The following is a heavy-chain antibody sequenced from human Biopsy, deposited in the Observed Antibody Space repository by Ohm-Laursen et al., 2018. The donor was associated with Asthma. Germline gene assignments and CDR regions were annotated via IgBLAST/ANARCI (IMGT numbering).Heavy chain of an antibody. D-gene: IGHD4-11*01. J-gene: IGHJ5*02. CDR3: ARVLTTEEGDTWFDP. V-gene: IGHV1-69*01. Sequence: SSVKVSCRASGGTFSNYVFSWVRQAPGQGLEWMGGIIPMFGTTKYAQKFQARVSITADEATSTVYMELSSLRSEDTAVYYCARVLTTEEGDTWFDPWGQGTLVTVSS. CDR2: IIPMFGTT. CDR1: GGTFSNYV.